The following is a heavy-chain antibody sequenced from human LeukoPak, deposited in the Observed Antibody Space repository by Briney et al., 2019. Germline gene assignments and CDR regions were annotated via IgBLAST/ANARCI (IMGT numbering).Heavy chain of an antibody. CDR2: IYYSGST. CDR3: ARELRDYDILTGYYDDAFDI. CDR1: GGSISSSSYY. J-gene: IGHJ3*02. V-gene: IGHV4-39*07. Sequence: SETLSLTCTVSGGSISSSSYYWGWIRQPPGKGLEWIGSIYYSGSTYYNPSLKSRVTISVDTSKNQFSLKLSSVTAADTAVYYCARELRDYDILTGYYDDAFDIWGQGTMVTVSS. D-gene: IGHD3-9*01.